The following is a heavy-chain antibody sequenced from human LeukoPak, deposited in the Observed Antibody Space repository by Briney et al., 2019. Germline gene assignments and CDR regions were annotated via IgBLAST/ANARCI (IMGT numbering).Heavy chain of an antibody. CDR1: GGSISSGDYY. J-gene: IGHJ5*02. CDR3: AGSIWSGYHSGWFDP. V-gene: IGHV4-61*02. CDR2: IYSSGST. D-gene: IGHD3-3*01. Sequence: PSQTLSLTCSVSGGSISSGDYYWSWIRQPAGKGLECIGRIYSSGSTNYNPSLKSRVTISIDTSKNQFSLKLSSVTAADTAVYYCAGSIWSGYHSGWFDPWGQGTLVTVSS.